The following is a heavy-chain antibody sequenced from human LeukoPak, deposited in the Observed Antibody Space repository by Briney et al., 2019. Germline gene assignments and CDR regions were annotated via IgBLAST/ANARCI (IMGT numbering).Heavy chain of an antibody. V-gene: IGHV3-48*01. Sequence: GGSLRLSCAASGFTFSSYSMNWVRQAPGKGLEWVSYISSSSSTIYYADSVKGRFTISRDNAKNSLYLQMNSLRAEDMAVYYCARVAEAAAFDYWGQGTLVTVSS. CDR1: GFTFSSYS. CDR2: ISSSSSTI. J-gene: IGHJ4*02. D-gene: IGHD6-13*01. CDR3: ARVAEAAAFDY.